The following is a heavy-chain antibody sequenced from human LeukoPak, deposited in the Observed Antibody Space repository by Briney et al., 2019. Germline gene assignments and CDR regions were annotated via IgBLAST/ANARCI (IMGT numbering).Heavy chain of an antibody. Sequence: GGSLRLSCAASGFTFSTFAMHWVRLSPGKGLEWVSSITGSGPYMLYADSVKHRFTISRDNSKNLLYLEMNSLRAEDTAMYFCVRDVGAVRGEVYFDYWGQGTLVTVSS. CDR1: GFTFSTFA. D-gene: IGHD3-10*01. CDR2: ITGSGPYM. J-gene: IGHJ4*02. V-gene: IGHV3-21*06. CDR3: VRDVGAVRGEVYFDY.